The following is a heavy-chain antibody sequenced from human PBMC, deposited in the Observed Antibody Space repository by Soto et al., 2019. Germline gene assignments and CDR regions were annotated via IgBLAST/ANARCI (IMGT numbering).Heavy chain of an antibody. J-gene: IGHJ4*01. CDR3: ARSGSSWNLREFDS. V-gene: IGHV1-18*01. Sequence: ASVNVSCKASAYTFTNYGISWVRQAPGQGLEWMGWISAYNGNINYAQKFRGRVTMTTXXXXXXAXLXVRSLRSDDTAVYYCARSGSSWNLREFDSWG. CDR1: AYTFTNYG. D-gene: IGHD6-13*01. CDR2: ISAYNGNI.